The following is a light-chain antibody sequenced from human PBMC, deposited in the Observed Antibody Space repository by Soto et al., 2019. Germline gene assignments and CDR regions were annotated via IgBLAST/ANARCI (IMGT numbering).Light chain of an antibody. J-gene: IGKJ5*01. CDR3: QQSYSTHPIT. Sequence: IQLTQSPSSLSASVGDRITITCRASQGISNFLAWYQQKPGKAPKLLXYAASTLQSGVPSRFSGSGSGTDFTLTISSLQHEDFATYYCQQSYSTHPITFGQGTRLEIK. V-gene: IGKV1-9*01. CDR2: AAS. CDR1: QGISNF.